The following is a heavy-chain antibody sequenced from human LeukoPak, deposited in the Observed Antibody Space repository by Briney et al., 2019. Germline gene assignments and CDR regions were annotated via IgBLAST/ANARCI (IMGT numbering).Heavy chain of an antibody. CDR3: ARHDYYYYYMDV. J-gene: IGHJ6*03. Sequence: GASVKVSCKASGYTFTGYYMYWVRQAPGQGLEWMGWINPNSGGTNYAQKFQGRVTMTRDTSISTAYMELSRLRSDDTAVYYCARHDYYYYYMDVWGKGTTVTVSS. CDR2: INPNSGGT. CDR1: GYTFTGYY. V-gene: IGHV1-2*02.